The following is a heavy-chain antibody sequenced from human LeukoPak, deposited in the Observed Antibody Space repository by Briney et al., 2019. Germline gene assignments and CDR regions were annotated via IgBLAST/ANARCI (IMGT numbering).Heavy chain of an antibody. CDR1: GFTVSKNY. CDR2: IYSGGST. Sequence: PGGSLRLSCASSGFTVSKNYMSWVRQAPGNGLEWVSIIYSGGSTYYADSVKGRFTISRDNAKNTLYLQMNSLRTEDTAVYYWASPGNYFYYYTLDVWGKGTTVTVSS. J-gene: IGHJ6*03. V-gene: IGHV3-66*02. CDR3: ASPGNYFYYYTLDV.